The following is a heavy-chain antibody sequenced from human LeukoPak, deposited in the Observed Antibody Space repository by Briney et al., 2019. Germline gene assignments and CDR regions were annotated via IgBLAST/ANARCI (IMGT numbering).Heavy chain of an antibody. V-gene: IGHV4-31*03. CDR1: GGSISSGGYY. CDR3: ARARSYCSSTSCYEIDAFDI. Sequence: TSETLSPTCTVSGGSISSGGYYWSWIRQHPGKGLEWIGYIYYSGSTYYNPSLKSRVTISVDTSKNQFSLKLSSVTAADTAVYYCARARSYCSSTSCYEIDAFDIWGQGTMVTVSS. J-gene: IGHJ3*02. D-gene: IGHD2-2*01. CDR2: IYYSGST.